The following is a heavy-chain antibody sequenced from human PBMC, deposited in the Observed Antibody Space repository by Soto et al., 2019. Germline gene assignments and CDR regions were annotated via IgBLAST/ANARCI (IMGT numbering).Heavy chain of an antibody. Sequence: VQLVQSGAEVKKPGASVKVSCKASGYTFSDYAMHWVRQAPGQRPEWMGWTGNDNTKYSQKVQGRVTFIRDTLASTGNLPVGSLSSEDKGVEFCAREGPNVARGGLGGPDGLGQGDTVAVSS. CDR2: TGNDNT. CDR3: AREGPNVARGGLGGPDG. V-gene: IGHV1-3*01. D-gene: IGHD3-10*01. CDR1: GYTFSDYA. J-gene: IGHJ6*02.